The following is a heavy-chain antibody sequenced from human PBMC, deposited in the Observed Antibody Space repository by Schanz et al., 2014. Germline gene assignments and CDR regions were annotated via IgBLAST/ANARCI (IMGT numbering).Heavy chain of an antibody. J-gene: IGHJ2*01. CDR1: GYNITSND. D-gene: IGHD6-19*01. CDR2: INLSGGST. Sequence: QVQLVQSGAEVRKPGASVKVSCKASGYNITSNDVTWVRQATGQGLEWMGIINLSGGSTNNAQKFQGRLTMTRDTSISTAYMEVSRLKSDDTAVYYCARLSVAGRPHVNYWYFDLWGRGTLVTVSS. CDR3: ARLSVAGRPHVNYWYFDL. V-gene: IGHV1-46*01.